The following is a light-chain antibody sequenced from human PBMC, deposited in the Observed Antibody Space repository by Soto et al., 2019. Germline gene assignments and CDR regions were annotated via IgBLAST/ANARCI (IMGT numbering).Light chain of an antibody. CDR1: QSVSSSY. CDR2: GAS. V-gene: IGKV3-20*01. Sequence: EIVLTQSPGTLSLSRGERATLSCRASQSVSSSYLAWYQQKPGQAPRLVIYGASSRATGIPDRFSGSGSGTEFTLTISSLQPEDFATYYCLQDYNYPRTFGQGTKVAIK. CDR3: LQDYNYPRT. J-gene: IGKJ1*01.